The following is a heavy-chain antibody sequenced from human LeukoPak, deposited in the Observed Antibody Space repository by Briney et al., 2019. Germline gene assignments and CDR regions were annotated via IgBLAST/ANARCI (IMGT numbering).Heavy chain of an antibody. CDR2: IYTSGST. CDR3: ASTGLGFGELSWWFDP. V-gene: IGHV4-4*07. D-gene: IGHD3-10*01. J-gene: IGHJ5*02. CDR1: GGSISSYY. Sequence: SETLSLTCTVSGGSISSYYWSWIWQPAGKGLEWIGRIYTSGSTNYNPSLKSRVTMSVDTSKNQFSLKLSSVTAADTAVYYCASTGLGFGELSWWFDPWGQGTLATVSS.